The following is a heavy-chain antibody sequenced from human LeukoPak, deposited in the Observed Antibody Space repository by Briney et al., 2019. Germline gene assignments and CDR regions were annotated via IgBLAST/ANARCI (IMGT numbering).Heavy chain of an antibody. CDR2: ISWNSGSI. D-gene: IGHD3-22*01. J-gene: IGHJ4*02. CDR1: GFTFDDYA. Sequence: GGSLRLSCAASGFTFDDYAMHWVRQAPGKGLEWVSGISWNSGSIGYADSVKGRFTISRDNAKNSLYLQMNSLRAEDTALYYCAKDRTDSSGYYLDYWGQGTLVTVSS. CDR3: AKDRTDSSGYYLDY. V-gene: IGHV3-9*01.